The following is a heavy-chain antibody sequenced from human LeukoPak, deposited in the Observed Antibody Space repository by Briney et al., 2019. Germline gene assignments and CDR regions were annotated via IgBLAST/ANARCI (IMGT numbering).Heavy chain of an antibody. V-gene: IGHV3-11*01. CDR1: GFTFSDYY. CDR2: ISGSGSTI. J-gene: IGHJ4*02. CDR3: ARSPRGDSSGYYLSDY. D-gene: IGHD3-22*01. Sequence: GGSLRLSCAASGFTFSDYYMSWIRQAPGKGLEWLSYISGSGSTIYYADSVKGRFTISRDNAKNSLYLQMNSLRAEDTALYYCARSPRGDSSGYYLSDYWGQGTLVTVSS.